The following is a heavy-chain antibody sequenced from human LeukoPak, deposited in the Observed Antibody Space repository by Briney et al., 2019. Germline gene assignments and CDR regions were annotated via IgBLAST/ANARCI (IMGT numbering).Heavy chain of an antibody. J-gene: IGHJ6*02. D-gene: IGHD1-20*01. CDR3: AKTENNWSYGMDV. CDR2: TYYRSEWYN. V-gene: IGHV6-1*01. CDR1: GDSVSNNSTT. Sequence: SQTLSLTRAISGDSVSNNSTTWNWIRQSPSRGLEWLGRTYYRSEWYNDYAVSVKSRITINPDTSKNQFSLQLNSVTPEDTAVYYCAKTENNWSYGMDVWGQGTTVTVSS.